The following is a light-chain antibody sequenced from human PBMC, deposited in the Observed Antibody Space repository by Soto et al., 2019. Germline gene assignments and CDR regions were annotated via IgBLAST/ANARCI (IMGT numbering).Light chain of an antibody. Sequence: QAVVTQSPSASASLGASVKLTCTLSSGHSNYAIAWHQQQPEKGPRYLMKLNSDGSHSKGDGIPDRFSGSSSGAERYLTISSLQSEDEADYYCQTWDTGSVVFGGGTKVTVL. CDR1: SGHSNYA. CDR2: LNSDGSH. J-gene: IGLJ2*01. CDR3: QTWDTGSVV. V-gene: IGLV4-69*01.